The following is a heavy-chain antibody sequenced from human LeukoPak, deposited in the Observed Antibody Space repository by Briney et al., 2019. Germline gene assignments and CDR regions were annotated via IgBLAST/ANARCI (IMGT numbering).Heavy chain of an antibody. CDR1: GFPFSSYG. V-gene: IGHV3-30*02. Sequence: PGGSLRLSCAASGFPFSSYGMHWVRQAPGKGLEWMAFIWYDGSNKWYADSVKGRFTISRDNSKNTLYLQMNSLRAEDTAVYYCAKDFYGTSGYYYWFYFEHWGQGALVTVSS. D-gene: IGHD3-22*01. CDR3: AKDFYGTSGYYYWFYFEH. J-gene: IGHJ4*02. CDR2: IWYDGSNK.